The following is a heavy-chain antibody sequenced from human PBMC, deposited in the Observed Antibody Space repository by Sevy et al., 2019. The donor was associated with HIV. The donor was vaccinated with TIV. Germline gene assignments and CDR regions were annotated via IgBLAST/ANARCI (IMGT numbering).Heavy chain of an antibody. CDR1: GFTFRNYA. J-gene: IGHJ6*02. D-gene: IGHD3-3*01. V-gene: IGHV3-64D*06. CDR3: GKDPDYDFWRGDYGMDV. CDR2: ISSDGDGT. Sequence: GGSLRLSCSASGFTFRNYAMNWVRQAPGKGLKYVSAISSDGDGTYYADSVRGRFTISRDNSKNTPYLQMRSLRVEDTAVYYCGKDPDYDFWRGDYGMDVWGQGTTVTVSS.